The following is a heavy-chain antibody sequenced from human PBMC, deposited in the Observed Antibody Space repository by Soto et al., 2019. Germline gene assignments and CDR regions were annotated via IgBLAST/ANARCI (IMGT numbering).Heavy chain of an antibody. J-gene: IGHJ1*01. CDR1: GFTFDDYA. V-gene: IGHV3-9*01. D-gene: IGHD6-13*01. Sequence: SLRLSYAASGFTFDDYAMHWVRQVPGKGLEWVSGINWNSGSIGYGDSVKGRFAISRDNAKNSLHLQMNSLSAEDTAFYYCVKDESINWYSGHFRHWGQGTLVTVSS. CDR2: INWNSGSI. CDR3: VKDESINWYSGHFRH.